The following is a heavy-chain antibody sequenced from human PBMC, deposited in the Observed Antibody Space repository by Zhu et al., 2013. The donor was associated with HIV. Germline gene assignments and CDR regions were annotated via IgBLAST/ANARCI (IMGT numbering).Heavy chain of an antibody. D-gene: IGHD1-26*01. J-gene: IGHJ4*02. V-gene: IGHV4-4*02. Sequence: QVQLQESGPGLVKPSGTLSLTCVVSGGSISSSYWWSWVRQPPGKGLEWIGEIYYSGSTNYNPSLKSRVTISVDKSNNQFSLKLSSVTAVDTAVYYCARGIVGATKTRRRYDYWGQGTLVTVSS. CDR1: GGSISSSYW. CDR3: ARGIVGATKTRRRYDY. CDR2: IYYSGST.